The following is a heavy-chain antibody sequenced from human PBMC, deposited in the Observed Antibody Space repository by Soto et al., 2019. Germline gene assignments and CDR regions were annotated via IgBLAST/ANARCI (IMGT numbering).Heavy chain of an antibody. D-gene: IGHD2-21*02. CDR1: GFSLSTSGMC. CDR2: IDWDDDE. Sequence: GSGPTLVNPTRPLTLTCTFSGFSLSTSGMCVSWIRQPPGKALEWLALIDWDDDEYYSTSLKTRLTISKDTSKNQVVLTMTNMDPVDTATYYCARGRVVTATINWFDPWGQGTLVTVSS. V-gene: IGHV2-70*01. J-gene: IGHJ5*02. CDR3: ARGRVVTATINWFDP.